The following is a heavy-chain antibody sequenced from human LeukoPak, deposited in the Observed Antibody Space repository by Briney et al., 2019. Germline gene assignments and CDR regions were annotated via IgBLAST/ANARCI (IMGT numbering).Heavy chain of an antibody. D-gene: IGHD1-26*01. CDR3: ARSLVGAIGY. CDR1: GGSISSYY. Sequence: TSETLSLTCTVSGGSISSYYWSWIRQPPGKGLEWIGYIYYSGSTNYNPSLKSRVTISVDTSKNQFSLKLSSVTAADTAVYYCARSLVGAIGYWGQGTLVTVSS. V-gene: IGHV4-59*12. CDR2: IYYSGST. J-gene: IGHJ4*02.